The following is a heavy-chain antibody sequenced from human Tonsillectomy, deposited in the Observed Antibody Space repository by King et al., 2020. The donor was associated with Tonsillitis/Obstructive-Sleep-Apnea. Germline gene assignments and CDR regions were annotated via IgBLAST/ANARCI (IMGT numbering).Heavy chain of an antibody. CDR3: ARGIAVAGISSIDV. CDR1: GGSISSSTYY. CDR2: IYYSGST. J-gene: IGHJ6*02. Sequence: QLQESGPGLVKPSETLSLTCTVSGGSISSSTYYWGWIRQPPGKGLEWIRSIYYSGSTYYNPSLKSRVTISVDTSKNQFSLKLSSVTAADTAVYYCARGIAVAGISSIDVWGQGTTVTVSS. D-gene: IGHD6-19*01. V-gene: IGHV4-39*01.